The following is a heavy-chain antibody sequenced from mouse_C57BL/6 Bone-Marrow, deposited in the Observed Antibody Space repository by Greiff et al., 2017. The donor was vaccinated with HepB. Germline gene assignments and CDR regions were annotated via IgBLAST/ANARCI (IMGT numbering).Heavy chain of an antibody. CDR2: ISYDGSN. J-gene: IGHJ1*03. CDR3: ASLRGPFDV. CDR1: GYSITSGYY. V-gene: IGHV3-6*01. Sequence: VQLKESGPGLVKPSQSLSLTCSVTGYSITSGYYWNWIRQFPGNKLEWMGYISYDGSNNYNPSLKNRISITRDTSKNQFFLKLNSVTTEDTATYYCASLRGPFDVWGTGTTVTVSS.